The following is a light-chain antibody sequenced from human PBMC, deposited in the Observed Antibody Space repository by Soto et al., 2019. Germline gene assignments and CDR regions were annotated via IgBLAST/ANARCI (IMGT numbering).Light chain of an antibody. CDR2: RNN. J-gene: IGLJ3*02. CDR3: HSDDSSLSGSV. Sequence: QSVLTQPPSVSGAPGQRVTISCTGSSSNIGAGYDVHWYQQLPGTAPKLLIYRNNNRPSGVPDRFSGSKSGTSASLAITGLQAEDEADYYCHSDDSSLSGSVFGGGTKLTVL. V-gene: IGLV1-40*01. CDR1: SSNIGAGYD.